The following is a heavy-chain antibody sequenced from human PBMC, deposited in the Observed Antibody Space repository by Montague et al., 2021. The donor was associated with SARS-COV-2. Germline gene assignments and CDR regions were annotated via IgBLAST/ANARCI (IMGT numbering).Heavy chain of an antibody. CDR2: IYTSGST. V-gene: IGHV4-61*02. Sequence: TLSLTCTVPGGSISSGSYYWSWIRQPAGKGLEWIGRIYTSGSTNYNPSLKSRVTISVDTSKNQFSLKLSSVTAADTAVYYCARGCSGGSCYPNPFSTWGQGTLVTVSS. J-gene: IGHJ5*02. CDR1: GGSISSGSYY. CDR3: ARGCSGGSCYPNPFST. D-gene: IGHD2-15*01.